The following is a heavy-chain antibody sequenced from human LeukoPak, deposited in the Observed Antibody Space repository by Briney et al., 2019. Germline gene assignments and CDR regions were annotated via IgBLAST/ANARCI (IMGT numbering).Heavy chain of an antibody. V-gene: IGHV1-8*01. D-gene: IGHD6-6*01. CDR3: ATYSSSSGSFYYYMDV. Sequence: GASVKVSCKASGYTFTSYDINWVRQATGQGREGMGWMNPNSGNTGYAQKFQGRVTMTRNTSISTAYMELSSLRSEDTAVYYCATYSSSSGSFYYYMDVWGKGTTVTVSS. J-gene: IGHJ6*03. CDR1: GYTFTSYD. CDR2: MNPNSGNT.